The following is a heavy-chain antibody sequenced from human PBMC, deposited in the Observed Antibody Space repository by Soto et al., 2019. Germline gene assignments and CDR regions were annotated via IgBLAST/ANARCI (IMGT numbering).Heavy chain of an antibody. CDR3: AKIAEAVAGTVYGY. J-gene: IGHJ4*02. CDR1: GFTFSSYA. V-gene: IGHV3-23*01. CDR2: IGGGGGST. D-gene: IGHD6-19*01. Sequence: HPGGSLRLSCAASGFTFSSYAMGWVRQAPGKGLEWVSAIGGGGGSTYNADFVKGRFTISRDNSKNTLYLQMNSLRAEDTAVYYCAKIAEAVAGTVYGYWGQGTLVTVSS.